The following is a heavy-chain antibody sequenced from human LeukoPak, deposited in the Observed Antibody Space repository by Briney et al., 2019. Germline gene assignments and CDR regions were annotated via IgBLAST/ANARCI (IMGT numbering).Heavy chain of an antibody. D-gene: IGHD1-14*01. J-gene: IGHJ4*02. V-gene: IGHV3-48*03. CDR1: GFTFSSYE. Sequence: GGSLRLSCAASGFTFSSYEMNWARQAPGKGLEWVSYISSSGSTIYYADSVKGRFTISRDNAKNSLYLQMNSLRAEDTAVYYCARDLFASTTRPTDYWGQGTLVTVSS. CDR2: ISSSGSTI. CDR3: ARDLFASTTRPTDY.